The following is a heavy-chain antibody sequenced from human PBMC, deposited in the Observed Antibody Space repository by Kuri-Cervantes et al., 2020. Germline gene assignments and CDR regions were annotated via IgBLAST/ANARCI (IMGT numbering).Heavy chain of an antibody. CDR3: ARVNYGDSAWWFDP. CDR1: GFTVSSNY. Sequence: GGSLRLSCAASGFTVSSNYMSWVRQAPGKGLEWVSVIYSGGSTYYADSVKGRFTISRHNSKNTLYLQMNSLRAEDTAVYFCARVNYGDSAWWFDPWGQGTLVTVSS. V-gene: IGHV3-53*01. D-gene: IGHD4-17*01. J-gene: IGHJ5*02. CDR2: IYSGGST.